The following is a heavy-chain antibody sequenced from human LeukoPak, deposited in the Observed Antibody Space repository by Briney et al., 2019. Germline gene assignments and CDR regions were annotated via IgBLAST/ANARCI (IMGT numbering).Heavy chain of an antibody. Sequence: GGSLRLSCAASGLPFSSYGMHWVRQAPGKGLEWVAVISHEGSSQYYADSVKGRFTISRDNSKNMVYLQMNSLRAEDTAVYYCARDRLQFDYWGQGTLVTVSS. V-gene: IGHV3-30*03. CDR1: GLPFSSYG. J-gene: IGHJ4*02. D-gene: IGHD5-18*01. CDR3: ARDRLQFDY. CDR2: ISHEGSSQ.